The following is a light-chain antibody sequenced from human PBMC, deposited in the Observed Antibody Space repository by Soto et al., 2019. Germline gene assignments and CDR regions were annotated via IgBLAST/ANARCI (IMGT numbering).Light chain of an antibody. CDR1: QGISGY. V-gene: IGKV1-9*01. Sequence: PFTQTPPFLSASVGARVIITCRASQGISGYIAWYHQKQGTAPNLLIYGVSTLQTGVPSRFRGGGSGAVFAITISRLNPEDVATDECQKQNSAPLFFGPGTKVDIK. J-gene: IGKJ3*01. CDR2: GVS. CDR3: QKQNSAPLF.